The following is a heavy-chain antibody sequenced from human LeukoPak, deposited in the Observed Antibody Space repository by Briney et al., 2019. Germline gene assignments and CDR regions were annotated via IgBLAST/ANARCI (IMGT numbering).Heavy chain of an antibody. CDR1: GFAFSSYG. V-gene: IGHV3-30*02. D-gene: IGHD5-18*01. Sequence: GGSLRLSCAASGFAFSSYGMHWVRQAPGKGLEWVAFIRYDGSNKYYADSVKGRFTISRDNSKNTLYLQMNSLRAEDTAVYYCATRYTREDVFDIWGQGTMVTVYS. CDR2: IRYDGSNK. CDR3: ATRYTREDVFDI. J-gene: IGHJ3*02.